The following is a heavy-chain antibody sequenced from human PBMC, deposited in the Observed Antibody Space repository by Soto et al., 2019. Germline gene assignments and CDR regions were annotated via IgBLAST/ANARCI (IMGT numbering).Heavy chain of an antibody. V-gene: IGHV3-74*01. Sequence: GSLRLSCAASGFTFSSYWMHWVRQAPGKGLVWVSRINSDGSSTFYADSVKGRFTISRDNAKNTLYLQMNSLRAEDTAVYYCARDYGDYPPSDYWGQGTLVTVSS. J-gene: IGHJ4*02. CDR1: GFTFSSYW. CDR2: INSDGSST. D-gene: IGHD4-17*01. CDR3: ARDYGDYPPSDY.